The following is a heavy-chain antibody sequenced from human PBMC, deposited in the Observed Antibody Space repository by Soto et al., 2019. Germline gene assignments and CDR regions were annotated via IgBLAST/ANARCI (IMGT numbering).Heavy chain of an antibody. CDR1: GYTFPSYG. V-gene: IGHV1-18*01. CDR2: ISDYNGNT. D-gene: IGHD5-12*01. Sequence: QAQLVQSGPEVKNPGASVKVSCKAVGYTFPSYGISWVRQAPGQGLEWMGWISDYNGNTEYAQKFQDRVTLTTDTSTSTSYMELWSLRSDYTAVYYCARYVNVVTIYYFYYAMDCWGQGTTVTVS. CDR3: ARYVNVVTIYYFYYAMDC. J-gene: IGHJ6*02.